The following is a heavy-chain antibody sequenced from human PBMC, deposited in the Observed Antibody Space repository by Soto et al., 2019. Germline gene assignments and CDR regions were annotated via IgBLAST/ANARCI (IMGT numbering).Heavy chain of an antibody. CDR1: GGSFSGYY. J-gene: IGHJ6*02. CDR3: ARTGGMDV. Sequence: QVQLQQWGAGLLKPSETLSLTCAVYGGSFSGYYWSWLRQPPGKGPEWIREINHSGSTKYNPSLESRVTISVDTSKNQISLKLNSVSAADTAVYYCARTGGMDVWSQGATVTVSS. CDR2: INHSGST. V-gene: IGHV4-34*01.